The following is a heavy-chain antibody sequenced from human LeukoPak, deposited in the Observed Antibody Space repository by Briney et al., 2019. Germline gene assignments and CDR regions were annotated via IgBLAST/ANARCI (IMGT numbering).Heavy chain of an antibody. CDR2: FDPEDGET. V-gene: IGHV1-24*01. J-gene: IGHJ3*02. CDR1: GYTLAELS. D-gene: IGHD3-22*01. Sequence: GASVKVSCKVSGYTLAELSMHWVRQAPGKGLEWMGGFDPEDGETIYAQKFQGRVTMTEDTSTDTAYMELSSLRSEDTAVYYCARHPTLYYYDSSGYYAGAFDIWGQGTMVTVSS. CDR3: ARHPTLYYYDSSGYYAGAFDI.